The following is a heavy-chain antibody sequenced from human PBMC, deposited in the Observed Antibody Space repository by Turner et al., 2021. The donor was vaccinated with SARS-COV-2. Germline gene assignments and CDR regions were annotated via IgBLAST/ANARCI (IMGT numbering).Heavy chain of an antibody. J-gene: IGHJ4*02. D-gene: IGHD4-17*01. CDR1: GFTVSSNY. Sequence: EVQLVESGGGLIQPGRSLRLSCAASGFTVSSNYMSWVRQAPGKGLEWVSVIYSGGSTYYADSLKGRFTISRAKSKNTLYLQMNSLRAEDTAVYYCARDYGDYYFDYWGQGTLVTVSS. CDR3: ARDYGDYYFDY. CDR2: IYSGGST. V-gene: IGHV3-53*01.